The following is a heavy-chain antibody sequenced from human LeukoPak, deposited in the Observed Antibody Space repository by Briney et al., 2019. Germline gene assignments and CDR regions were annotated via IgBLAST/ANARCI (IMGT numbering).Heavy chain of an antibody. CDR2: IYYSGST. V-gene: IGHV4-59*08. Sequence: SETLSLTCTVSGGSISSYYWSWIRQPPGKGLEWIGYIYYSGSTNYNPSLKSRVTISVDTSKNQFSLKLSSVTAADTAVYYCARQDSSGYYSTFDYWGQGTLVTVSS. J-gene: IGHJ4*02. CDR1: GGSISSYY. D-gene: IGHD3-22*01. CDR3: ARQDSSGYYSTFDY.